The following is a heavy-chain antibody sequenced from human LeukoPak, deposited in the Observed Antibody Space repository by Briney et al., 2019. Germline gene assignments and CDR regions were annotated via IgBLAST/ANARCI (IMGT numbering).Heavy chain of an antibody. Sequence: PGGSLRLSCAASGFTFSSYAMSWVRQAPGKGPEWVSLISGSGGSTYYADSVKGQLTISRENSKNTLHLQMNSLRAEDTAVYYCAKGALASGIAMAGDYFDYWGQGTLVTVSS. J-gene: IGHJ4*02. D-gene: IGHD6-19*01. CDR3: AKGALASGIAMAGDYFDY. CDR2: ISGSGGST. V-gene: IGHV3-23*01. CDR1: GFTFSSYA.